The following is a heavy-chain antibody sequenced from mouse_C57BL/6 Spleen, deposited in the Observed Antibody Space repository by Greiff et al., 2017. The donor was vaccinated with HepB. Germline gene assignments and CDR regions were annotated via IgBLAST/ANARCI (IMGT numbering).Heavy chain of an antibody. V-gene: IGHV1-82*01. Sequence: VQLQQSGPELVKPGASVKISCKASGYAFSSSWMNWVKQRPGKGLEWIGRIYPGDGDTNYNGKFKGKATLTADKSSSTAYMQLSSLTSEDSAVYVCAPMVTTVPYAMDYWGQGTSVTVSS. CDR2: IYPGDGDT. D-gene: IGHD2-2*01. J-gene: IGHJ4*01. CDR1: GYAFSSSW. CDR3: APMVTTVPYAMDY.